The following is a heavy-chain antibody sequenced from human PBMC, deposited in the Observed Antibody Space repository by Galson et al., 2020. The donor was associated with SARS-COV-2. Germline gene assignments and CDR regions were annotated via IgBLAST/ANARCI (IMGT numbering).Heavy chain of an antibody. CDR3: AREDESGAGNAFDI. CDR1: GGSLSSSTSY. Sequence: SETLSLTCTVSGGSLSSSTSYWNWIRQPPGKGLEWIATIYYSGRTFYNASLKSRVIISLDTSKNQFSLKLTSVTAADTAVYHCAREDESGAGNAFDICGQGTMVTVSS. D-gene: IGHD2-15*01. CDR2: IYYSGRT. V-gene: IGHV4-39*07. J-gene: IGHJ3*02.